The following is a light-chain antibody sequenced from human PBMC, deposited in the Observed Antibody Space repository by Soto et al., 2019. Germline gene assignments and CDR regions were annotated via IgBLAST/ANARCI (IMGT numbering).Light chain of an antibody. J-gene: IGLJ2*01. Sequence: QSALTQPASVSGSPGQSITISCTGTSSDVGGYNYVSWYQQHPGKAPKLMIYDVSNRPSGVSNRFSGSKSGNTASLTISGRQAEDEADYYSSSYTSSRTLVVFGGGTKPTVL. CDR3: SSYTSSRTLVV. V-gene: IGLV2-14*01. CDR1: SSDVGGYNY. CDR2: DVS.